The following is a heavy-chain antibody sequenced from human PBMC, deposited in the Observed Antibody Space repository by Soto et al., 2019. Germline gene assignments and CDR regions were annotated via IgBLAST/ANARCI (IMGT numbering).Heavy chain of an antibody. J-gene: IGHJ4*02. CDR3: ATDRRENWGIDY. CDR1: GDTFSSYS. Sequence: QVQLVQSGAEVKKPGSSAKVSCKASGDTFSSYSFNWVRQAPGEGLEWMGRIIPMLGVTSSAQKFQGRVTFTAYKSTSTVYMELSSLRSEDTALYYCATDRRENWGIDYWGQGSLVSVSS. D-gene: IGHD7-27*01. CDR2: IIPMLGVT. V-gene: IGHV1-69*04.